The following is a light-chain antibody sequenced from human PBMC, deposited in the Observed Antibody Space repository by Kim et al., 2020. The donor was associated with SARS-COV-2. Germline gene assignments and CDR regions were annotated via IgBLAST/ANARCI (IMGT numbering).Light chain of an antibody. CDR3: QQYDSYPRT. CDR1: QDISIN. J-gene: IGKJ4*01. CDR2: TAS. V-gene: IGKV1-16*01. Sequence: SASVGDRVTIACRASQDISINLVWFQQKPGKAPESLIYTASTLRSGVPSRFSGSGSGTDFTLTISSLQPEDFATDFCQQYDSYPRTFGGGTKLEI.